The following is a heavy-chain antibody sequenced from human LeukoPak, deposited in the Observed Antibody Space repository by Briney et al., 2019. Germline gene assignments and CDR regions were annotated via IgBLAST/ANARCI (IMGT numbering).Heavy chain of an antibody. CDR3: ARRAGAYSHPYDY. Sequence: PGGSLRISCTVSWVTVSSNSMSSVRQAPGNGLESVSFIYSDNTHYSDSVKGRFTISRDNSKNTLYLQMNSLRAEDTAVYYCARRAGAYSHPYDYWGQGTLVTVSS. D-gene: IGHD4/OR15-4a*01. CDR1: WVTVSSNS. CDR2: IYSDNT. J-gene: IGHJ4*02. V-gene: IGHV3-53*01.